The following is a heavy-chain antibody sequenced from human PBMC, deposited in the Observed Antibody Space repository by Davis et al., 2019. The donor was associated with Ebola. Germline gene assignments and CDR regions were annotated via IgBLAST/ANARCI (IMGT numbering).Heavy chain of an antibody. CDR2: IWYDGSNK. J-gene: IGHJ6*02. Sequence: PGGSLRLSCAASGFTFSSYAMHWVRQAPGKGLEWVAVIWYDGSNKYYADSVKGRFTISRDNSKNTLYLQMNSLRAEDTAVYYCARDRDLELLHYYYYGMDVWGQGTTVTVSS. V-gene: IGHV3-33*08. CDR3: ARDRDLELLHYYYYGMDV. CDR1: GFTFSSYA. D-gene: IGHD1-7*01.